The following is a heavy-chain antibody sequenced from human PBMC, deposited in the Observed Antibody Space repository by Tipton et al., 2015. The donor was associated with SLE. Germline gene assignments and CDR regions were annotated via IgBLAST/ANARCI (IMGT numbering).Heavy chain of an antibody. J-gene: IGHJ6*02. Sequence: QLVQSGAEVKKPGASVKVSCTASGYTFSSNYIHWVRQAPGQGLEWMGGIIPLFGTTDYAQKFQGRVTITADESTSTAYMDLSSLRFEDTAMYCCAAAYCGADCYSRYYGMDVWGQGTTVTVSS. V-gene: IGHV1-69*01. CDR2: IIPLFGTT. CDR3: AAAYCGADCYSRYYGMDV. CDR1: GYTFSSNY. D-gene: IGHD2-21*01.